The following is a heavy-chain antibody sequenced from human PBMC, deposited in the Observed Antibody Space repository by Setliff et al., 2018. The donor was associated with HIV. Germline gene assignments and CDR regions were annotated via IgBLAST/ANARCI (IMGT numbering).Heavy chain of an antibody. D-gene: IGHD1-1*01. Sequence: PSETLSLTCAVSGGSFSDYSWTWLRQPPGKALEWIGHINDNGGANYNPSLTTRATISVATPKNQFFLELTSATAADTAVYYCARGRYNGDSYSGGFYYFDHWGQGSLVTVSS. CDR3: ARGRYNGDSYSGGFYYFDH. V-gene: IGHV4-34*01. CDR2: INDNGGA. J-gene: IGHJ4*02. CDR1: GGSFSDYS.